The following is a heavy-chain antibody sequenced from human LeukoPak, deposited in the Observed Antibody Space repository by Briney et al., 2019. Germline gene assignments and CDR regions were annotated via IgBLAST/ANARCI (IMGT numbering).Heavy chain of an antibody. CDR2: TSGSGSST. J-gene: IGHJ4*02. V-gene: IGHV3-23*01. D-gene: IGHD5-18*01. CDR1: GFTFSTFA. CDR3: ARAQNRGYSYGYPYFEY. Sequence: PGGSLRLSCAASGFTFSTFAMSWVRQAPGKGLEWVSATSGSGSSTYYADSVKGRFTISRDNSKNTLYLEMNSLRPEDTAVYYCARAQNRGYSYGYPYFEYWGQGTLVTVSS.